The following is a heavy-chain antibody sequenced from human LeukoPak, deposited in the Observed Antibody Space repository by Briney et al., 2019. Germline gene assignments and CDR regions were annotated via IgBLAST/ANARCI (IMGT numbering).Heavy chain of an antibody. CDR1: GFTFSSYA. J-gene: IGHJ4*02. CDR2: ISYDGSNK. D-gene: IGHD6-19*01. Sequence: PGGSLRLSCAASGFTFSSYAMHWVRQAPGKGLEWVAVISYDGSNKYYADSVKGRFTISRDNSKNTLYLQMSSLRAEDTAVYYCARAVAGTFDYWGQGTLVTVSS. V-gene: IGHV3-30*04. CDR3: ARAVAGTFDY.